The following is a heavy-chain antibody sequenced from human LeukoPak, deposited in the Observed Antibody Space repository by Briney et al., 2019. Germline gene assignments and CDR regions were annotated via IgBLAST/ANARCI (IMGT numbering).Heavy chain of an antibody. CDR2: IYYSGST. D-gene: IGHD2-15*01. Sequence: PSETLSLTCTVSGGSISSYYWSWIQQPPGKGLEWIGYIYYSGSTNYNPSLKSRVTISVDTSKNQFSLKLSSVTAADTAVYYCARHVGAGLEVAIDYWGQGTLVTVSS. J-gene: IGHJ4*02. CDR3: ARHVGAGLEVAIDY. V-gene: IGHV4-59*08. CDR1: GGSISSYY.